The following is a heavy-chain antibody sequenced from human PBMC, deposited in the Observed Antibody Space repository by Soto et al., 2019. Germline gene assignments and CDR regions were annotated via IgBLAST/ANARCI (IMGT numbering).Heavy chain of an antibody. CDR2: ISGSGGST. V-gene: IGHV3-23*01. CDR1: GFTFSSYA. J-gene: IGHJ6*02. CDR3: ATRIERGYSLRLGYYYYGMDV. D-gene: IGHD5-18*01. Sequence: GGSLRLSCAASGFTFSSYAMSWVRQAPGKGLEWVSAISGSGGSTYYADSVKGRFTISRDNSKNTLYLQMNSLRAEDTAVYYCATRIERGYSLRLGYYYYGMDVWGQGTTVTVSS.